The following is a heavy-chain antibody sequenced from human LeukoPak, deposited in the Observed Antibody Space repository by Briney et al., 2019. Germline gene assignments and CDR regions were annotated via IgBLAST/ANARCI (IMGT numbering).Heavy chain of an antibody. Sequence: ASVKVSCKASGYTFTKYGFSWVRQAPGQGLEWMGWISAYNGNTNYAQKLQGRVTMTTDTSTSTAYMELRSLRSDDTAVYYCARELMATAELDYWGQGTLVTVSS. CDR3: ARELMATAELDY. V-gene: IGHV1-18*01. CDR2: ISAYNGNT. D-gene: IGHD2-8*01. J-gene: IGHJ4*02. CDR1: GYTFTKYG.